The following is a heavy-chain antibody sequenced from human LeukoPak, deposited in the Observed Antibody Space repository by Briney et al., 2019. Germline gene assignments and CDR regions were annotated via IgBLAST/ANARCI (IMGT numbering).Heavy chain of an antibody. D-gene: IGHD3-10*01. Sequence: SETLSLTCTVSGGSISSYYRSWIRQPPGKGLERIGYIYYSGSTNYNPSLKSRVTISVDTSKNQFSLKLSSVTAADTAVYYCAREAIYYGSGSYYKSGFDYWGQGTLVTVSS. V-gene: IGHV4-59*01. J-gene: IGHJ4*02. CDR3: AREAIYYGSGSYYKSGFDY. CDR1: GGSISSYY. CDR2: IYYSGST.